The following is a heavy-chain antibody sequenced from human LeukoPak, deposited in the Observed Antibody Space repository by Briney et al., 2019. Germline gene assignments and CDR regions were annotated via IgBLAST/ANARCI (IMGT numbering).Heavy chain of an antibody. Sequence: PSQTLSLTCAVYGGSFSGYYWSWIRQPPGKGLEWIGEINHSGSTNYNPSPKSRVNISVDTSKNQFSLKVSSVTAADTAVYYCARVRSDSSSWYFDYWGQGTLVTVSS. J-gene: IGHJ4*02. D-gene: IGHD6-13*01. V-gene: IGHV4-34*01. CDR1: GGSFSGYY. CDR3: ARVRSDSSSWYFDY. CDR2: INHSGST.